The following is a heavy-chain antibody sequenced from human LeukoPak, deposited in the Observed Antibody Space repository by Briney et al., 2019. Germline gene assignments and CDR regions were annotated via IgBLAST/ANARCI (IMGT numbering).Heavy chain of an antibody. CDR3: ARGTFWSGYYHDY. CDR1: GGSITTYY. CDR2: FFYSGST. J-gene: IGHJ4*02. V-gene: IGHV4-59*01. Sequence: SETLSLTCTVSGGSITTYYWSWIRQPPGKGLEWIGFFFYSGSTNYNPSLKSRVTISLNTSKTQFSLKLSSVTAADTAVYYCARGTFWSGYYHDYWGQGTLVTVSS. D-gene: IGHD3-3*01.